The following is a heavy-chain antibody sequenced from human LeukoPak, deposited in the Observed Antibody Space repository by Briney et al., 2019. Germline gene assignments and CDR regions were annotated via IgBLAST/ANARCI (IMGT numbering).Heavy chain of an antibody. CDR3: ARLGDSSGYSDAFDI. D-gene: IGHD5-12*01. J-gene: IGHJ3*02. CDR1: GGTFGTYA. Sequence: ASVKVSCKASGGTFGTYAITWVRQAPGQGLEWMGGITPIFGTSNYTQKFQGRLMITTDESTSTAYMELSSLRSEDTAVYYCARLGDSSGYSDAFDIWGQGTMVTVSS. V-gene: IGHV1-69*05. CDR2: ITPIFGTS.